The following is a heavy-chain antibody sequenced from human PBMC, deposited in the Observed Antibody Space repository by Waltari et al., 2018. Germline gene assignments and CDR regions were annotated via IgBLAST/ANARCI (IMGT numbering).Heavy chain of an antibody. V-gene: IGHV7-4-1*02. Sequence: QVQLVQSGSELKKPGASVKVSCKASGYNFSKYEVNWVRQVPGQGLEWMGWIDTKGKPTYAPNLTGRLVCSVDTGVSTAYLEISSLSAEDTAIYYCARGLSNTIFGVVWNWFDPWGQGTVVIVSS. CDR3: ARGLSNTIFGVVWNWFDP. J-gene: IGHJ5*01. D-gene: IGHD3-3*01. CDR2: IDTKGKP. CDR1: GYNFSKYE.